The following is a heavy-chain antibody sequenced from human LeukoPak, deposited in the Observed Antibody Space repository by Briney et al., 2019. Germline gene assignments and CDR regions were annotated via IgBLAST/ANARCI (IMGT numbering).Heavy chain of an antibody. Sequence: PGGSLRLSCAASGFTFSSYAMSWVRQAPGKGLECVSAISGSGGSTYYADSVKGRFTISRDNSKNTLYLQMNSLRAEDKGVYYCAKSADIVATIDYWGQGTLVTVSS. D-gene: IGHD5-12*01. V-gene: IGHV3-23*01. J-gene: IGHJ4*02. CDR1: GFTFSSYA. CDR3: AKSADIVATIDY. CDR2: ISGSGGST.